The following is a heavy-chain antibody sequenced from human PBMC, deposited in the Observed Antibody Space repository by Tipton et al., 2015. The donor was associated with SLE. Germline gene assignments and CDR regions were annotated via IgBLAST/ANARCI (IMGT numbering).Heavy chain of an antibody. CDR1: GYIFTGYY. D-gene: IGHD7-27*01. J-gene: IGHJ3*02. CDR3: ARGHWGPHDACDI. Sequence: QVQLVQSGAAVKKPGESLKMSCKTSGYIFTGYYLHWVRQAPGQGLEWMGWINPNSGDTNDAQKFQGGVSTTRDTSINTVYMELRDLTYDDTAVYFCARGHWGPHDACDIWGQVTTVTVSS. CDR2: INPNSGDT. V-gene: IGHV1-2*02.